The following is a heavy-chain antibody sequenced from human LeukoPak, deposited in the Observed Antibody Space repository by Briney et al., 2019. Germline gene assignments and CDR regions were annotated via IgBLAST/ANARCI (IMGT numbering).Heavy chain of an antibody. CDR3: ARGPYSSGWYLVDY. D-gene: IGHD6-19*01. J-gene: IGHJ4*02. Sequence: ASVKVSCKASGYTFTSYDINWVRQATGQGLEWMGWMNPNSGNTGYAQKFQGRVTAYMELSSLRSEDTAVYYCARGPYSSGWYLVDYWGQGTLVTVSS. CDR2: MNPNSGNT. CDR1: GYTFTSYD. V-gene: IGHV1-8*02.